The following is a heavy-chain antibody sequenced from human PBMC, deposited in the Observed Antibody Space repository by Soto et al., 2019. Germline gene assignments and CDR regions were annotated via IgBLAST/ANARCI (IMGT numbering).Heavy chain of an antibody. J-gene: IGHJ5*02. CDR2: ISYDGSNK. V-gene: IGHV3-30*18. CDR1: GFTFSSYG. CDR3: AKGVEMATIFGFDP. D-gene: IGHD3-3*01. Sequence: PGGSLRLSCAASGFTFSSYGMHWARQAPGKGLEWVEVISYDGSNKYYADSVKGRFTISRDNSKNTLYLQMNSLRAEDPAVYYCAKGVEMATIFGFDPWGQGTLVTVSS.